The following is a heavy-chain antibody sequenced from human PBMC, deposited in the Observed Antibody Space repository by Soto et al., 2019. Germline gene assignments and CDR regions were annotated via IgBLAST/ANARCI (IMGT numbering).Heavy chain of an antibody. J-gene: IGHJ6*01. CDR2: INSDGDVR. Sequence: VGSLRLSCKFSVCTLSTSGMNWVRHSPGKGLEWVSYINSDGDVRHYADSVKGRFTVSRDNDKNLVYLQMNNVGAADTAVYFCSRRDVFDLWGQGATVIVS. V-gene: IGHV3-48*01. CDR1: VCTLSTSG. D-gene: IGHD2-2*01. CDR3: SRRDVFDL.